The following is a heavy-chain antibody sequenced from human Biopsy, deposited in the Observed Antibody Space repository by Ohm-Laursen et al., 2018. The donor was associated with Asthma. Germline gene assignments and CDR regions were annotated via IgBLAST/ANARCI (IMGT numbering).Heavy chain of an antibody. CDR2: INSGFGTT. CDR3: ARKAGSCISRTCYSLDF. CDR1: GGTFNTYV. Sequence: SVKVSCKPLGGTFNTYVIGWVRQAPGQGLEWMGGINSGFGTTTYPQKFQDRVTITTDDSTSTVYMELSSLRSEDTAVYYCARKAGSCISRTCYSLDFWGQGTLVTVSS. D-gene: IGHD2-2*01. V-gene: IGHV1-69*05. J-gene: IGHJ4*02.